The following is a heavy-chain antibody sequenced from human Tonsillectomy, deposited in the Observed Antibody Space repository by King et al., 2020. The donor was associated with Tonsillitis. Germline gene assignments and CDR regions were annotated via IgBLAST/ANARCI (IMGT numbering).Heavy chain of an antibody. CDR3: AIDRGGSPFDY. D-gene: IGHD2-15*01. V-gene: IGHV3-33*08. CDR1: GFTFSNYG. Sequence: VQLVESGGGVVQPGRSLTLSCAASGFTFSNYGMHWVRQAPGKGLEWVAVIWADGNTKKYADSVKGRFAISKDNSENTLYLQMNSLRAEYTAVYYCAIDRGGSPFDYWGQGTLVTVSS. CDR2: IWADGNTK. J-gene: IGHJ4*02.